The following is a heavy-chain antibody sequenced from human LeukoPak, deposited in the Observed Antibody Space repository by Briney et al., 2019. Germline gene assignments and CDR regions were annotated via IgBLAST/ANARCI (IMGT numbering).Heavy chain of an antibody. D-gene: IGHD1-26*01. CDR2: ISGHNGNT. V-gene: IGHV1-18*01. CDR1: GGTFSSYA. Sequence: VASVKVSCKASGGTFSSYAISWVRQAPGQGLEWMGWISGHNGNTAFAQNLQGRPTMTTDTSTATAYMELRSLRSDDTAVYYCARVYYGPDLRGGWFDSWGQGTLVTVSS. J-gene: IGHJ5*01. CDR3: ARVYYGPDLRGGWFDS.